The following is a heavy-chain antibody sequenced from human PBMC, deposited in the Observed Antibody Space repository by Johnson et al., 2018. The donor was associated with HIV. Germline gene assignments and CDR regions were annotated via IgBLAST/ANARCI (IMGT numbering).Heavy chain of an antibody. Sequence: QVQLVESGGGLVKPGGSLRLSCAASGFSFSDYYMSWIRQAPGKGLEWVSDISSRGSIIYYADSVKGRFTISRDNAENSLYLQMNSLRAEDTAVYYCARPIARGASDIWGQGTMVIVSS. CDR1: GFSFSDYY. CDR2: ISSRGSII. V-gene: IGHV3-11*01. J-gene: IGHJ3*02. CDR3: ARPIARGASDI. D-gene: IGHD3-10*01.